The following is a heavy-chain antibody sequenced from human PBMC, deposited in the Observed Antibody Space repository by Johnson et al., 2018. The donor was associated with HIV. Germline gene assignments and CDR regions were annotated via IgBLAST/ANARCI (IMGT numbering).Heavy chain of an antibody. CDR1: AFTFSRFD. D-gene: IGHD1-20*01. V-gene: IGHV3-13*01. J-gene: IGHJ3*02. Sequence: VQLVESGGGLVQPGGSLRLSCAASAFTFSRFDMHWVRQAAGKRLEWVSVIGSAGDTYNPGSVKGRFTISRDNSKNTLYLQMNSLRGEDPAVYYCAKDSMGFNWNQFEAFDMWGQGTMVTVSS. CDR3: AKDSMGFNWNQFEAFDM. CDR2: IGSAGDT.